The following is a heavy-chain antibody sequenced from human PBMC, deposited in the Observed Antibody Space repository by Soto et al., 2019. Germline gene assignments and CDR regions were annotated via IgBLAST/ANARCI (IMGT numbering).Heavy chain of an antibody. D-gene: IGHD3-3*01. J-gene: IGHJ6*02. V-gene: IGHV3-23*01. Sequence: EVRVLESGGGSVQPGGSLRLSCVASGFTFTMHAMTWVRQGPGMGPEWASSISANGKHTYYADSVKGRFTISRDNSKNTLYLKMNSLRVEDTAIYYCVKDWSGGKCPCMDVWGQGTTVTVSS. CDR2: ISANGKHT. CDR1: GFTFTMHA. CDR3: VKDWSGGKCPCMDV.